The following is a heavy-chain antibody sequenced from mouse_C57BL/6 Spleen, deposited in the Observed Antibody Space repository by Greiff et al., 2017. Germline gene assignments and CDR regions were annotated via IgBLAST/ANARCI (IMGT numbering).Heavy chain of an antibody. CDR2: IRSKSNNYAT. CDR1: GFSFNTYA. CDR3: VRQGLYAMDY. D-gene: IGHD2-13*01. J-gene: IGHJ4*01. Sequence: EVQVVESGGGLVQPKGSLKLSCAASGFSFNTYAMNWVRQAPGKGLEWVARIRSKSNNYATYYADSVKDRFTISRDDSESMLYLQMNNVKTEDTAMYYCVRQGLYAMDYWGQGTSVTVSS. V-gene: IGHV10-1*01.